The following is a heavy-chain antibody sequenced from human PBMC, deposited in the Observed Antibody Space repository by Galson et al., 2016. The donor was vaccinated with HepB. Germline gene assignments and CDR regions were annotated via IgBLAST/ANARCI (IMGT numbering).Heavy chain of an antibody. D-gene: IGHD1-26*01. CDR1: GAPFSSSGYY. Sequence: SETLSLTCSVSGAPFSSSGYYWAWIRQPPGKGLEWIGSIYYGERTSYNPSLKSRVTISVDTSKDQFSLMLTYVTAADTAVYYCASHRRSGNYYLRDGMDGWGQGTTVTVSS. CDR3: ASHRRSGNYYLRDGMDG. CDR2: IYYGERT. J-gene: IGHJ6*02. V-gene: IGHV4-39*01.